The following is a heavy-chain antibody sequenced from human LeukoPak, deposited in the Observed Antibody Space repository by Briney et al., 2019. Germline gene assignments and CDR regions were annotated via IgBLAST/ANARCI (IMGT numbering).Heavy chain of an antibody. V-gene: IGHV3-48*03. CDR1: GFTFSSYE. CDR2: ISSTGSTI. D-gene: IGHD6-19*01. CDR3: AKVGIAVAGYFDY. Sequence: GGSLRLSCAASGFTFSSYEMNWVRQAPGKGLEWVSYISSTGSTIYYADSVKGRFTISRDNSKNTLYLQMNSLRAEDTAVYYCAKVGIAVAGYFDYWGQGTLVTVSS. J-gene: IGHJ4*02.